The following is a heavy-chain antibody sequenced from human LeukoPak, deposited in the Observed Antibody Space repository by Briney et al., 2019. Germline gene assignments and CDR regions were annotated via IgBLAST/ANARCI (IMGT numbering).Heavy chain of an antibody. V-gene: IGHV3-15*01. Sequence: GGSLRLSCTASGFTASRFTFSEAWMSWVRQAPGKGLEWVGRIKSKTDGGTTDYAAPVKGRFTISRDDSKNTLYLQMNSLKTEDTAVYYCTTVTPGSGSYYPHYWGQGTLVTVSS. CDR1: GFTASRFTFSEAW. D-gene: IGHD3-10*01. CDR2: IKSKTDGGTT. J-gene: IGHJ4*02. CDR3: TTVTPGSGSYYPHY.